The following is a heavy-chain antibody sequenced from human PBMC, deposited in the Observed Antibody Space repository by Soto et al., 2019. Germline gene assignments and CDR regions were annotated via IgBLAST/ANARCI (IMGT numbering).Heavy chain of an antibody. V-gene: IGHV3-30-3*01. CDR1: GFTFSSYA. J-gene: IGHJ6*02. CDR3: ASTVDV. CDR2: ISYDGSNK. Sequence: QVQLVESGGGVVQPGRSLRLSCAASGFTFSSYAMHWVRQAPGKGLEWVAVISYDGSNKYYADSVKGRFTISRDNSKNTLYLKMNRLRAEDTAVYYCASTVDVWGQGTTVTVSS.